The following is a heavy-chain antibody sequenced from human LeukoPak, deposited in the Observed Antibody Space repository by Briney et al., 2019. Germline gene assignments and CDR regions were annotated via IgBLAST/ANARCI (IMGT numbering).Heavy chain of an antibody. J-gene: IGHJ4*02. CDR2: INHSGST. D-gene: IGHD5-12*01. CDR1: GGSFSGYY. Sequence: PSETLSLTCAVYGGSFSGYYWSWIRQPPGKGLEWIGEINHSGSTNYNPSLKSRVTISVDTSKNQFSLKLSSVTAADTAVYYCARGLGLSIVATIRRYFDYWGQGTLVTVSS. CDR3: ARGLGLSIVATIRRYFDY. V-gene: IGHV4-34*01.